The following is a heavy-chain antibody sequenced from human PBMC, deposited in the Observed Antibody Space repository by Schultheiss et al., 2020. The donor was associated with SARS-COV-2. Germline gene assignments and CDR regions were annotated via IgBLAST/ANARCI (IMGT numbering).Heavy chain of an antibody. J-gene: IGHJ6*02. Sequence: ASVKVSCKASGYTFTSYGISWVRQAPGQGLEWMGWISAYNGNTNYAQKLQGRVTMTTDTSTSTAYMELRSLRSEDTAVYYCAADSSIVVVPAAMNYYYYGMDVWGQGTTVTVSS. CDR3: AADSSIVVVPAAMNYYYYGMDV. D-gene: IGHD2-2*01. CDR1: GYTFTSYG. V-gene: IGHV1-18*04. CDR2: ISAYNGNT.